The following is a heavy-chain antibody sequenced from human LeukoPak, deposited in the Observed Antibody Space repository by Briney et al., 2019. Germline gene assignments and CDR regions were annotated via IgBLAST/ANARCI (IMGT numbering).Heavy chain of an antibody. Sequence: PGRSLRLSCAASGFTFSSYGMHWVRQAPGKGLEWVAVISYDGSNKYYADSEKGRFTISRDNSKNTLYLQMNSLRAEDTAVYYCAKGARYDILTGDYWGQGTLVTVSS. V-gene: IGHV3-30*18. CDR3: AKGARYDILTGDY. CDR2: ISYDGSNK. J-gene: IGHJ4*02. D-gene: IGHD3-9*01. CDR1: GFTFSSYG.